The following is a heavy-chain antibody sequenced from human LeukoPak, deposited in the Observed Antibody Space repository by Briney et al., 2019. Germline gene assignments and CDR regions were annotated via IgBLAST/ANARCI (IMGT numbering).Heavy chain of an antibody. V-gene: IGHV3-43D*03. J-gene: IGHJ6*03. CDR2: ISWDGGST. CDR3: ARGMGATWTYYYYMDV. Sequence: GGSLRLSCAASGFTFDDYAMHWVRQAPGKGLEWVSPISWDGGSTYYADSVKGRFTISRDNSKNSLYLQMNSLRAEDTALYYCARGMGATWTYYYYMDVWGKGTTVTVSS. CDR1: GFTFDDYA. D-gene: IGHD1-26*01.